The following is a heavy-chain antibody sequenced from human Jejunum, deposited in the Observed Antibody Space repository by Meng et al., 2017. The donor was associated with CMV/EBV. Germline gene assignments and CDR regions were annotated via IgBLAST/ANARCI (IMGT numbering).Heavy chain of an antibody. J-gene: IGHJ4*02. V-gene: IGHV3-23*01. CDR1: GFSFSSFA. Sequence: LSCAASGFSFSSFAINWVRQAPGKGLEWVSTVSGNGFTTYYADSVKGRFTVSRDNSRDTLYLQMNSLRDDDTAVYYCAKSRDWGSGDYWGQGTLVTVSS. D-gene: IGHD7-27*01. CDR2: VSGNGFTT. CDR3: AKSRDWGSGDY.